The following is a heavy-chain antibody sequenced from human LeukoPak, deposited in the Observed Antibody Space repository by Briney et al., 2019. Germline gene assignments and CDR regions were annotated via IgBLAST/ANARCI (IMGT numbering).Heavy chain of an antibody. CDR2: ISSSSIYT. V-gene: IGHV3-11*03. J-gene: IGHJ4*02. Sequence: GGSLRLPCAASGXTFSDYYMSWIRQAPGKGLEWVSYISSSSIYTNYADSVKGRFTISRDNAKNSLYLQMNSLRAEDTAVYYCASTYDSSGYYPFDYWGQGTLVTVSS. CDR3: ASTYDSSGYYPFDY. CDR1: GXTFSDYY. D-gene: IGHD3-22*01.